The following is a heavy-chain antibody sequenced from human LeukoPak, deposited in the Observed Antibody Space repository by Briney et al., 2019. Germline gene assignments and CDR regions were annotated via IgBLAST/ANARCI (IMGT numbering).Heavy chain of an antibody. CDR1: GFTFDGYG. Sequence: GGSLRLSCAASGFTFDGYGMSWVRQTPGKGLERVSGINWNGGSTGYADSVKGRFTISRDNAKNSLYLQMNSLRVEDTALHHCARKKRSSWDSGLDVWGQGTTVTVSS. V-gene: IGHV3-20*01. J-gene: IGHJ6*02. CDR2: INWNGGST. CDR3: ARKKRSSWDSGLDV. D-gene: IGHD6-13*01.